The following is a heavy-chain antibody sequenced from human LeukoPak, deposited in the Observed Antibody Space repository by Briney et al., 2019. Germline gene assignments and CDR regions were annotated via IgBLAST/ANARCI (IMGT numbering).Heavy chain of an antibody. CDR1: GGSISNSSYF. D-gene: IGHD6-13*01. CDR2: IYYSGST. CDR3: ARETKQELDY. V-gene: IGHV4-39*02. J-gene: IGHJ4*02. Sequence: PSETLSLTCTVSGGSISNSSYFWGWIRQPPRKGLEWIGSIYYSGSTYYNPSLNSRVTISVDTSKNQFSLKLSSVTAADTAVYYCARETKQELDYWGQGTLVTVSS.